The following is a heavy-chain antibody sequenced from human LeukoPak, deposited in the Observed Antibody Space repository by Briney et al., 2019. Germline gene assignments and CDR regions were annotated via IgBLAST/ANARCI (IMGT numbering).Heavy chain of an antibody. CDR2: RWYDGSNN. D-gene: IGHD3-10*01. V-gene: IGHV3-33*01. CDR1: GFSFSEHG. Sequence: QPGGSLRLSCAASGFSFSEHGMHWVRQAPGKGPEWVTVRWYDGSNNNYADSVKGRFTISRDNSKNTVFLEMNSLRAEDTAVYHCARDRYFGSDGFDIWGPGTMVIVSS. J-gene: IGHJ3*02. CDR3: ARDRYFGSDGFDI.